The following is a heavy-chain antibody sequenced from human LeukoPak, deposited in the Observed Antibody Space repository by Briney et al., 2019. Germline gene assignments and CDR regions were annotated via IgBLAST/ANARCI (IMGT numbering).Heavy chain of an antibody. CDR1: GFTFSSYA. Sequence: GGSLRLSCAASGFTFSSYAMHWVRQAPGKGLEWVAVISYDGSNKYYADSVKGRFTISRDNSKNTLYLQMNSLRAEDTAVYYCARALLSPGYSSSSPYGMDVWGQGTTVTVSS. CDR2: ISYDGSNK. J-gene: IGHJ6*02. CDR3: ARALLSPGYSSSSPYGMDV. D-gene: IGHD6-13*01. V-gene: IGHV3-30-3*01.